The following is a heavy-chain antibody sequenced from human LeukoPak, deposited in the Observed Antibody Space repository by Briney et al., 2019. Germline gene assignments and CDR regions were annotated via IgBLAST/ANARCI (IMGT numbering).Heavy chain of an antibody. J-gene: IGHJ4*02. CDR2: IYHSGST. CDR3: ASYYYGSGSYYRFDY. V-gene: IGHV4-4*02. D-gene: IGHD3-10*01. CDR1: GGSISSSNW. Sequence: SETLSLTCAVSGGSISSSNWWSWVRQPPGKGLEWIGEIYHSGSTNYNPSLKSRVTISVDKSKNQFSLKLSSVTAADTAVYYCASYYYGSGSYYRFDYWGQGTLVTASS.